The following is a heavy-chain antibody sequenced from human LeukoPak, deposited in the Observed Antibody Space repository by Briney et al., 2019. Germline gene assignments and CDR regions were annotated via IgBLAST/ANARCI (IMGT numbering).Heavy chain of an antibody. V-gene: IGHV3-23*01. CDR3: ARPTTTNV. CDR2: LSGSGVST. J-gene: IGHJ4*02. Sequence: GGSLRLSCGASGFNFSNFAMSWVRQAPGKGLEWVSTLSGSGVSTYYGDSVKGRFTISRDNSKNTLSLQMNSLRAEDTAVYYCARPTTTNVWGQGTLVTVSS. D-gene: IGHD4-17*01. CDR1: GFNFSNFA.